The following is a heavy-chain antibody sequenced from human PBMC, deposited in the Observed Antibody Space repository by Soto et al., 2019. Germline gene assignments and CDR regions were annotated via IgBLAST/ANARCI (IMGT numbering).Heavy chain of an antibody. J-gene: IGHJ6*02. CDR1: GFTFSSYA. CDR2: ISGSGGST. CDR3: AKDYGSGSWYYGMDV. D-gene: IGHD3-10*01. V-gene: IGHV3-23*01. Sequence: LLLESGGGLVQPGGSLRLSCTASGFTFSSYAMSWVRQAPGKGLEGVSIISGSGGSTYYADSVKGRFTISRDNSKNTPYLQVNSLRAEDTAVYYCAKDYGSGSWYYGMDVWGQETTVTVS.